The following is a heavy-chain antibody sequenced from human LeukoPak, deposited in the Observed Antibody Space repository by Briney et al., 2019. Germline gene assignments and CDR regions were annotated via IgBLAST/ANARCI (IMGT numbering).Heavy chain of an antibody. J-gene: IGHJ4*02. CDR2: ISYDGSNK. V-gene: IGHV3-30*04. CDR3: AKDTYAGYNYGTFDY. CDR1: GFTFSSYA. D-gene: IGHD5-24*01. Sequence: GRSLRLSCAASGFTFSSYAMHWVRQAPGKGLEWVAVISYDGSNKYYADSVKGRFTISRDNSKNTLYLQMNSLRAEDTAVYYCAKDTYAGYNYGTFDYWGQGTLVTVSS.